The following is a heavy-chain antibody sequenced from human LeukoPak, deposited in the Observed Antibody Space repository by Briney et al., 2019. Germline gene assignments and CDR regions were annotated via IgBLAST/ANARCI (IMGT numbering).Heavy chain of an antibody. CDR3: APDPNKWLRNY. CDR1: GFTLGNYA. V-gene: IGHV3-23*01. D-gene: IGHD5-12*01. CDR2: ISGSGGST. J-gene: IGHJ4*02. Sequence: QPGGSLRLSCAASGFTLGNYAMSWVRQAPGKGLEWVSTISGSGGSTYYADSVKGRFTISRDNSKNTLYLQMNSLRAEDTAVYYCAPDPNKWLRNYWGQGTLVTVSS.